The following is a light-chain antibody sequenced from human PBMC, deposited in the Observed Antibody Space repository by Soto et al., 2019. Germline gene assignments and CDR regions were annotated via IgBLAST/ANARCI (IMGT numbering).Light chain of an antibody. CDR2: GAS. J-gene: IGKJ4*01. CDR1: QPVSSNY. V-gene: IGKV3-20*01. CDR3: QQYGSSPLT. Sequence: EIVLTQSPGTLSLSPGERATLSCRASQPVSSNYLAWYQQKPGQAPRLLIYGASSRATGIPDRFSGSGSGTDFTLTISRLEPEDFAVYYCQQYGSSPLTFGGGTRWIS.